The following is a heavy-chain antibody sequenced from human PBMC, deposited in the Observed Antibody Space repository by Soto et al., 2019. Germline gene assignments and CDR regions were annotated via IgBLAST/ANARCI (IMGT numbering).Heavy chain of an antibody. Sequence: ASVQVSCKDSGYTVPSDGSSWVRQAPGQGLKWMGWISAYNGNTNYAQKLQGRVTMTTDTSTSTAYMELRSLRSDDTAVYYCAREGGDYSSSWYDYWGQGTLVTVSS. CDR3: AREGGDYSSSWYDY. D-gene: IGHD6-13*01. CDR1: GYTVPSDG. CDR2: ISAYNGNT. V-gene: IGHV1-18*01. J-gene: IGHJ4*02.